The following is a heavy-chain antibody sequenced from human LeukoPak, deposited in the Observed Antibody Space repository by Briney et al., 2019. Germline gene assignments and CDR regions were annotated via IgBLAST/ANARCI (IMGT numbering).Heavy chain of an antibody. D-gene: IGHD3-3*01. J-gene: IGHJ5*02. Sequence: ASVKVSCKASGYTFTGYYMHWVRQAPGQGLEWMGGIIPIFGTANYAQKFQGRVTITADESTSTAYMELSSLRSEDTAVYYCARGVVTLNWFDPWGQGTLVTVSS. V-gene: IGHV1-69*13. CDR1: GYTFTGYY. CDR3: ARGVVTLNWFDP. CDR2: IIPIFGTA.